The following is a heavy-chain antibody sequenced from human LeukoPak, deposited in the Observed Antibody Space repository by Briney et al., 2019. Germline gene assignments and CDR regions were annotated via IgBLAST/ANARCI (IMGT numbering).Heavy chain of an antibody. D-gene: IGHD3-3*01. V-gene: IGHV3-20*04. CDR1: GFTFDDYG. Sequence: GGSLRLSCAASGFTFDDYGMSWVRQAPGKGLEWVSGINWNGGSTGYADSVKGRLTISRDNAKNSLYLQMNSLRAEDTALYYCARDRGVLEWSGPYYMDVWGKGTTVTVSS. CDR3: ARDRGVLEWSGPYYMDV. CDR2: INWNGGST. J-gene: IGHJ6*03.